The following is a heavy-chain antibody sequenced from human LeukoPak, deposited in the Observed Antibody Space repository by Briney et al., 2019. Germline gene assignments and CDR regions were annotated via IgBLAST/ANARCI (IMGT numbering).Heavy chain of an antibody. CDR2: INHSGST. J-gene: IGHJ5*02. V-gene: IGHV4-34*01. Sequence: SETLSLTCAVYGGSFSGYYWSWVRQPPGKGLEWIGEINHSGSTNYNRSLKSRVTISVDTSKNQFSLKLSSVTAADTAVYYCARGHQGAYDFWSGYVGVWFDPWGQGTLVTVSS. CDR3: ARGHQGAYDFWSGYVGVWFDP. D-gene: IGHD3-3*01. CDR1: GGSFSGYY.